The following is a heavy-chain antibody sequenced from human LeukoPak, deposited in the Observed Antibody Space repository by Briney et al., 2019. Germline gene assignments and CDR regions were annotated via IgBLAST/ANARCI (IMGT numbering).Heavy chain of an antibody. D-gene: IGHD3-10*01. CDR2: IKQDGSEK. J-gene: IGHJ4*02. CDR3: ARGRYRLLWFGEGGED. CDR1: GFTFSSYW. Sequence: GGSLRLSCAASGFTFSSYWMSWLRQAPGKGLEWVANIKQDGSEKYYVDSVKRRFTISRDNAKNSLYLQMNSLRAEDTAVYYCARGRYRLLWFGEGGEDWGQGTLVTVSS. V-gene: IGHV3-7*01.